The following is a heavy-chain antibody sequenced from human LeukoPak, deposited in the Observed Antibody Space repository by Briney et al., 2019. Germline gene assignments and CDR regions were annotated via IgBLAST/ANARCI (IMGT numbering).Heavy chain of an antibody. CDR1: GGTFSSYA. J-gene: IGHJ3*02. V-gene: IGHV1-69*05. D-gene: IGHD2-2*01. CDR2: LIPIFGTA. Sequence: AVKVSCKASGGTFSSYANSWVRQAPGQGLEWVGGLIPIFGTANYAQKFQGRVTSTTDESTSTAYMELSSLRSEDTGVYYCAREGHCSSTSCYPAFDIWGQGTMVTVSS. CDR3: AREGHCSSTSCYPAFDI.